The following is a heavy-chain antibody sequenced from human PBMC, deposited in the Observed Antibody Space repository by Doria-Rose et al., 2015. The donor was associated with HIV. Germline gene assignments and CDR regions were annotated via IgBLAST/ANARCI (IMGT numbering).Heavy chain of an antibody. Sequence: RLSCAASGFSFDEYAMHWVRQPPGKGLEWVSGINWNSANIRYADSVKGRFTISRDNAKNSLYLQMNSLRPEDMALYYCAKDGGGRQWLIRDFDLWGRGTLVTVSS. CDR3: AKDGGGRQWLIRDFDL. J-gene: IGHJ2*01. V-gene: IGHV3-9*03. CDR1: GFSFDEYA. D-gene: IGHD6-19*01. CDR2: INWNSANI.